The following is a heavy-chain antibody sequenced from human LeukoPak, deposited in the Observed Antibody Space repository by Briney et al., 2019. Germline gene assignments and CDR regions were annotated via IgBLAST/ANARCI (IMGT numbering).Heavy chain of an antibody. V-gene: IGHV3-9*01. CDR2: ISWNGITI. CDR1: GFTFDDYA. D-gene: IGHD2-15*01. CDR3: TKEALGYCSGGTCSHDAFDI. J-gene: IGHJ3*02. Sequence: GGSLRLSCAASGFTFDDYAMHWVRQGPGKGLEWVSGISWNGITIGYADSVKGRFTISRDNAKNSLYLQMNSLRAEDTALYYCTKEALGYCSGGTCSHDAFDIWGQGTMVTVSS.